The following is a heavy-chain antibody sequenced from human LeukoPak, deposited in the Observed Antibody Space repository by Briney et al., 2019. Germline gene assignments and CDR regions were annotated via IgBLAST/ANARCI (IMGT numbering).Heavy chain of an antibody. CDR3: TRDSRWSSDY. CDR2: INPSGGST. D-gene: IGHD6-6*01. V-gene: IGHV1-46*01. Sequence: ASVKVSCKASGYTFTNPYMHWVRQAPGQGLEWMGIINPSGGSTNYAQKFQGRVTMTSDMSTSIVYMELSSLRSEDTALYYCTRDSRWSSDYWGQGTLVTVSS. CDR1: GYTFTNPY. J-gene: IGHJ4*02.